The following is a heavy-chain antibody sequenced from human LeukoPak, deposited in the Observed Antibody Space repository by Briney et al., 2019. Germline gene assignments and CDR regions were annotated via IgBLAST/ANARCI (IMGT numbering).Heavy chain of an antibody. CDR1: GGTFSSYA. Sequence: SVKVSCKASGGTFSSYAISWVRQAPGQGLEWMGGIIPIFGTANYAQKFQGRVTITADKSTSTAYMELSSLRSEDTAIYYCARIRDGYNDAYDIWGQGTVATVPS. CDR3: ARIRDGYNDAYDI. CDR2: IIPIFGTA. V-gene: IGHV1-69*06. J-gene: IGHJ3*02. D-gene: IGHD5-24*01.